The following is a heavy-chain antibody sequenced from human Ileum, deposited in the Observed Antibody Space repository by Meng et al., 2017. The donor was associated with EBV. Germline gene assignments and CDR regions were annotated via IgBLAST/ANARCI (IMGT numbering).Heavy chain of an antibody. J-gene: IGHJ4*02. CDR3: ARDPIPVPGRNFDY. Sequence: VRALESGQGMMKLSGTLALNVTVSGDSMSSNSGWNWGRQPPGKVLEWIGDIYPSGDSNYNPSLTSRVTISLDNSNNQFSLTLSSVTAADTAVYYCARDPIPVPGRNFDYWGQGTLVTVSS. D-gene: IGHD6-19*01. CDR1: GDSMSSNSG. V-gene: IGHV4-4*02. CDR2: IYPSGDS.